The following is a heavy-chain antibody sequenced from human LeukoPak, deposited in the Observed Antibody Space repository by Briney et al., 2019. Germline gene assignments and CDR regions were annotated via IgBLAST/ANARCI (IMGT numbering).Heavy chain of an antibody. CDR3: ARGLEILDI. CDR2: IKQDGSEK. CDR1: GFTFSSYS. Sequence: GGSLRLSCAASGFTFSSYSMNWVRQAPGKGLEWVANIKQDGSEKYYVDSVKGRFTISRDNAKNSLYLQMNSLRAEDTAVYYCARGLEILDIWGQGTMVTVSS. D-gene: IGHD5-24*01. J-gene: IGHJ3*02. V-gene: IGHV3-7*01.